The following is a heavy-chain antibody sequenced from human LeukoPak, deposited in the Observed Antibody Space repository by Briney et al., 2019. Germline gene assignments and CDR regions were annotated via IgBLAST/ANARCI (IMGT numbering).Heavy chain of an antibody. J-gene: IGHJ4*02. D-gene: IGHD3-22*01. CDR1: GFTFSSYA. Sequence: GGSLRLSCAASGFTFSSYAMSWVRQAPGKGLEWVSAISASGGSTYYADSVKGRFTISRDNSKNTLYLQMNSLRVEDTAVYYCAKVAHSSGYTETWVQGTLVTVSS. V-gene: IGHV3-23*01. CDR3: AKVAHSSGYTET. CDR2: ISASGGST.